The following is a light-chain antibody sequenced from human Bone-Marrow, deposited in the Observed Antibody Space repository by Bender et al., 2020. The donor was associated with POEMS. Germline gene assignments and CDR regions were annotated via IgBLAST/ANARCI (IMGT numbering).Light chain of an antibody. Sequence: QSVLTQPPSASGTPGQRVTISCSGSNSNIGTNAVNWYQQFPGTAPKLLIYGDNQRPSGVPDRFCAFKAGTSSSLANSGLQSEDEADYYCAAWDAGLGGGVFGGGTERTVL. J-gene: IGLJ3*02. CDR1: NSNIGTNA. CDR2: GDN. CDR3: AAWDAGLGGGV. V-gene: IGLV1-44*01.